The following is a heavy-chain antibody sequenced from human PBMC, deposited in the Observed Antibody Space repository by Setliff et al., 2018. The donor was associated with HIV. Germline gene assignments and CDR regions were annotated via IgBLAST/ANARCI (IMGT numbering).Heavy chain of an antibody. Sequence: ASVKVSCKPSGHSFTNHYMHWVRQAPGQGLEWMGVINPTGGSTRNTQKFQGRVAMTRDTSTSTVYMEVTSLRSEDTALYFCARGGYEYWGQGSLVTVSS. V-gene: IGHV1-46*01. CDR1: GHSFTNHY. D-gene: IGHD2-15*01. CDR3: ARGGYEY. J-gene: IGHJ4*02. CDR2: INPTGGST.